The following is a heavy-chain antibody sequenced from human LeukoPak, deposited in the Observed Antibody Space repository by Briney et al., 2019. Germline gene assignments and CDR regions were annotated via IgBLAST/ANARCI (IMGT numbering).Heavy chain of an antibody. Sequence: GGSLRLSCAASGFTFSTYTMTWVRQAPGRGLEWVSSLSSSSSYIYYADSVKGRFTISRDNAKNSLYLQMNSLRAEDTAIYYCARGEGGSGTADVFDIWGQGTMVTVSS. J-gene: IGHJ3*02. CDR1: GFTFSTYT. CDR3: ARGEGGSGTADVFDI. CDR2: LSSSSSYI. V-gene: IGHV3-21*01. D-gene: IGHD2-15*01.